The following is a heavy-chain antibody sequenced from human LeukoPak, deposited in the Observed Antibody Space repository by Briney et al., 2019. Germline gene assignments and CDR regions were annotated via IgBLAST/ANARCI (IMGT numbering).Heavy chain of an antibody. V-gene: IGHV4-59*12. D-gene: IGHD6-13*01. CDR3: ARAPYVYSSSWYWFDP. J-gene: IGHJ5*02. Sequence: PSETLSLTCTVSGGSMSGYYWSWIRQPPGKGPELIGYVHSSGDTGYNPSLKSRVTISVDTSKNQFSLKLSSVTAADTAVYYCARAPYVYSSSWYWFDPWGQGTLVTVSS. CDR1: GGSMSGYY. CDR2: VHSSGDT.